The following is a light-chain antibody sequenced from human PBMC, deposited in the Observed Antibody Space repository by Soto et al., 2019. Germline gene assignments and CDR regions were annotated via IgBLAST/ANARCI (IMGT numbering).Light chain of an antibody. J-gene: IGKJ2*01. CDR1: QSVSSNY. Sequence: IVLTQSPGTLSLSPGERATLSCRASQSVSSNYLAWYQQKPGHSPRLLIYAASVRATGIPDRFSGSGSGTDFILTISRLEPEAFAVYYCLQYGSSPMYTFGQGTKLDIK. V-gene: IGKV3-20*01. CDR2: AAS. CDR3: LQYGSSPMYT.